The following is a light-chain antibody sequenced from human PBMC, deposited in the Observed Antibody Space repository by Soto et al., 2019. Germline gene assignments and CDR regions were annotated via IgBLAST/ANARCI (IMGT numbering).Light chain of an antibody. J-gene: IGLJ2*01. V-gene: IGLV2-8*01. CDR1: SSDVGGYNY. CDR3: SSYAGSNFVV. CDR2: EVT. Sequence: QSALTQPPSASGSPGQSVTISCTGTSSDVGGYNYVSWYQQHPGKAPKLMIYEVTKRPSGVPDRFSGSKSDNTASLTVSGLQDDDEADYYCSSYAGSNFVVFGGGTQLTVL.